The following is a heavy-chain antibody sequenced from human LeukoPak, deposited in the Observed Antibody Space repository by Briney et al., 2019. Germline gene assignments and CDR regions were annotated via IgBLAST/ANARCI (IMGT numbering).Heavy chain of an antibody. CDR3: ARDYGSGSYYNAWRFDP. CDR2: MNPNSGNT. V-gene: IGHV1-8*01. J-gene: IGHJ5*02. CDR1: GYTFTSYD. D-gene: IGHD3-10*01. Sequence: GASVKVSCKASGYTFTSYDINWVRQATGQGLEWMGWMNPNSGNTGYAQKFQGRVTMTRNTSISTAYMELSSLRSEDTAVYYCARDYGSGSYYNAWRFDPWGQGTLVTVSS.